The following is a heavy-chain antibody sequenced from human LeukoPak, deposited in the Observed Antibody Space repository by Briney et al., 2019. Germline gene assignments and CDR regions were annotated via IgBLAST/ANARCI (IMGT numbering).Heavy chain of an antibody. Sequence: SGGSLRLSCSASGFTFSSYAMSWVRQAPGKGLEWVSAISGSGGSTYYADSVKGRFTISRDNSKNTLYLQMNSLRAEDKAVYYCAKVGATVFDYWGQGTLVTVSS. CDR2: ISGSGGST. CDR3: AKVGATVFDY. D-gene: IGHD1-26*01. J-gene: IGHJ4*02. V-gene: IGHV3-23*01. CDR1: GFTFSSYA.